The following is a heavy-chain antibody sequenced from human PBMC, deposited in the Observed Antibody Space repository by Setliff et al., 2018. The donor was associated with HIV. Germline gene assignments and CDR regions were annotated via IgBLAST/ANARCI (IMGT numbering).Heavy chain of an antibody. J-gene: IGHJ4*02. CDR3: ARDRARAGSGYHNCFDY. CDR2: INPSGGST. Sequence: ASVKVSCKASGYTFTSYYMHWVRQAPGQGLEWMGIINPSGGSTNYAQKFQGRVTMTRDTSTSTVYMELSSLRYEDTAVYYCARDRARAGSGYHNCFDYWGQGTLVTVSS. V-gene: IGHV1-46*01. CDR1: GYTFTSYY. D-gene: IGHD5-12*01.